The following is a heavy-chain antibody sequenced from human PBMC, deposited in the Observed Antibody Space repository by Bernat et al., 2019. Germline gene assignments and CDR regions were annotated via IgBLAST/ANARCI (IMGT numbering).Heavy chain of an antibody. CDR3: ARDGLGLDYYYYGMDV. Sequence: EVQLVESGGGLVKPGGSLRLSCAASGFTFSSYSMNWVRQAPGKGLEWVSSISSSNSYIYYADSVKGRFTISRDNAKNSLYLQMNSLRAEDTAVYYCARDGLGLDYYYYGMDVWGQGTTVTVAS. D-gene: IGHD3-16*01. CDR2: ISSSNSYI. CDR1: GFTFSSYS. J-gene: IGHJ6*02. V-gene: IGHV3-21*01.